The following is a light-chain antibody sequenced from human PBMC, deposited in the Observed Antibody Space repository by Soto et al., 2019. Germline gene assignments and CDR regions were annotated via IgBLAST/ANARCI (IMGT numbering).Light chain of an antibody. CDR3: AQDNSYPWT. CDR1: QDIGSD. V-gene: IGKV1-6*01. CDR2: SAS. Sequence: AIQMTQSPSSLSASVGDRVTITCRASQDIGSDVGWYQQKPGKAPNLLIYSASSLQTGVPSTFSGSGSGTDFTLTISSLQPEDFATYYCAQDNSYPWTFGQGTKAEMK. J-gene: IGKJ1*01.